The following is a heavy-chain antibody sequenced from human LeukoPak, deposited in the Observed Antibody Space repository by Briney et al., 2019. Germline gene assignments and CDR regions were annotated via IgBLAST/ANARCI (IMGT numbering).Heavy chain of an antibody. CDR1: GFTFSSYG. Sequence: GGSLRLSCAASGFTFSSYGMHWVRQAPGKGLEWVAVISYDGSNKYYADSVKGRFTVSRDNSKNTLYLQMNSLRAEDTAVYYCVNEDYYDSSGYRDWGQGTLATVSS. D-gene: IGHD3-22*01. CDR3: VNEDYYDSSGYRD. J-gene: IGHJ4*02. V-gene: IGHV3-30*18. CDR2: ISYDGSNK.